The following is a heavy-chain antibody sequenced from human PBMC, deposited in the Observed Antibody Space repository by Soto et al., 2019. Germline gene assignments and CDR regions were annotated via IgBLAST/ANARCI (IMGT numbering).Heavy chain of an antibody. CDR1: GFTISECS. D-gene: IGHD3-10*02. CDR3: VRGRDLYRDMFRADL. J-gene: IGHJ4*01. CDR2: ITIRTGNV. Sequence: GGSLRLSCEASGFTISECSMNWVRQAPGKGLEWLAYITIRTGNVLYADSVRGRFTISADNAENSVILQMNSLRDEDSAVYFCVRGRDLYRDMFRADLWGQGTLVTVSS. V-gene: IGHV3-48*02.